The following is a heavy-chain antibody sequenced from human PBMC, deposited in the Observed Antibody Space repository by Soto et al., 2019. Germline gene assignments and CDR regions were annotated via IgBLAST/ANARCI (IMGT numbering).Heavy chain of an antibody. CDR1: GYTFTIYA. J-gene: IGHJ4*02. V-gene: IGHV1-3*01. CDR2: INAGNGNT. Sequence: AAVKVACKASGYTFTIYAMHWVRQAPGQRLEWMGWINAGNGNTKYSQKFRGKVTITRDTSASTAYMELSSLRSEDTAVYYCARGPNPYYCDYWGQGTLVTVSS. CDR3: ARGPNPYYCDY.